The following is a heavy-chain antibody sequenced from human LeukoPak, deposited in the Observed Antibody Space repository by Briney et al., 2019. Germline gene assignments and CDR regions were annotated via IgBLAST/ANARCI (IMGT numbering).Heavy chain of an antibody. Sequence: PGGSLRLSCAASGFIFTDYSINWVRQAPGKGLEWISYIDKTSSNVYYADSVKGRFTISRDSAKNSLYLQMNSLRAEDTAVYYCARGPYSSNWYVDYWGQGTLVTVAS. V-gene: IGHV3-48*04. CDR3: ARGPYSSNWYVDY. CDR2: IDKTSSNV. D-gene: IGHD6-13*01. J-gene: IGHJ4*02. CDR1: GFIFTDYS.